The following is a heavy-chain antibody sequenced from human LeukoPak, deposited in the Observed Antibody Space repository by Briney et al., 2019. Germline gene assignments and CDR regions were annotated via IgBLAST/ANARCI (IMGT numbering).Heavy chain of an antibody. J-gene: IGHJ4*02. CDR3: ASYFVGNGGRGY. CDR1: GDSINSGNSH. CDR2: VYDSWNN. V-gene: IGHV4-30-4*01. D-gene: IGHD3-10*02. Sequence: SETLSLTCTVSGDSINSGNSHWTWIRQPPGKGLEWLGSVYDSWNNYYNPSLESRITMSVDTSKNQYSLELSSVIAADTAVYYCASYFVGNGGRGYWGQGTLVTVSS.